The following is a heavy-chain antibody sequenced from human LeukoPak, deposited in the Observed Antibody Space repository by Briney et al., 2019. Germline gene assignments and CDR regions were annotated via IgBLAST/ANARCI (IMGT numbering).Heavy chain of an antibody. Sequence: SETLSLTCTVSGGSISSSSYYWGWIRQPPGKGLEWIGSIYYSGSTYYNPSLKSRVTISVDTSKNQFSLKLSSVTAADTAVYYCARYCSSTSCYLVLDPWGQGTLVTVSS. CDR3: ARYCSSTSCYLVLDP. V-gene: IGHV4-39*07. CDR2: IYYSGST. J-gene: IGHJ5*02. CDR1: GGSISSSSYY. D-gene: IGHD2-2*01.